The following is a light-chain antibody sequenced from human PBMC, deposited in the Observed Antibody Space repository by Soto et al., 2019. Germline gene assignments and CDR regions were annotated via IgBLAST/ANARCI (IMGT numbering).Light chain of an antibody. CDR3: ISYTSSSTLYV. Sequence: QSALTQPASVSGSPGQSITISCTGTSSDVGGYNYVSWYQQHPGKAPKLMIYDVSNRPSGVSNRFSGSKSGNTASLTISELHAEDEADYYCISYTSSSTLYVFGTGTKLTVL. CDR2: DVS. CDR1: SSDVGGYNY. J-gene: IGLJ1*01. V-gene: IGLV2-14*01.